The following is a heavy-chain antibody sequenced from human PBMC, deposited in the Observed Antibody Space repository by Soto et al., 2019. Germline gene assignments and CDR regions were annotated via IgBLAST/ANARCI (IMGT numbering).Heavy chain of an antibody. V-gene: IGHV1-69*12. CDR2: IIPIFGTA. J-gene: IGHJ6*02. CDR3: ARAGPDTAMVHYYYYGMDV. D-gene: IGHD5-18*01. CDR1: GGTFRSYA. Sequence: QVQLVQSGAEVKKPGSSVKVSCKASGGTFRSYAISWVRQAPGQGLEWMGGIIPIFGTANYAQKFQGRVTITADESTSTAYMELSSLRSEDTAVYYCARAGPDTAMVHYYYYGMDVWGQGTTVTVSS.